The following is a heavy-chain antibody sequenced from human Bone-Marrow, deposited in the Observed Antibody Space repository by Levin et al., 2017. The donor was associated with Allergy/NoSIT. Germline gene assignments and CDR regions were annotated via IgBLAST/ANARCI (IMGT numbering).Heavy chain of an antibody. D-gene: IGHD7-27*01. V-gene: IGHV3-11*01. CDR2: ISSSGSTI. J-gene: IGHJ4*02. Sequence: GESLKISCAASGFTFSDYYMSWIRQAPGKGLEWVSYISSSGSTIYYADSVKGRFTISRDNAKNSLYLQMNSLRAEDTAVYYCARANWGLAGYFDYWGQGTLVTVSS. CDR1: GFTFSDYY. CDR3: ARANWGLAGYFDY.